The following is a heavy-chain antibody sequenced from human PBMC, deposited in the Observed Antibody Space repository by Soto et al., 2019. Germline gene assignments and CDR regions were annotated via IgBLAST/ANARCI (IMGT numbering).Heavy chain of an antibody. CDR2: ISYDGSNK. D-gene: IGHD3-3*01. J-gene: IGHJ4*02. Sequence: GPLRLSCAASVLTFSSYAMHWVRQAPGKGLEWVAVISYDGSNKYYADSVKGRFTISRDNSKNTLYLQMNSLRAEDTAVYYCASPPYYDFWSGYSILDYWGQGTLVTVSS. CDR3: ASPPYYDFWSGYSILDY. V-gene: IGHV3-30-3*01. CDR1: VLTFSSYA.